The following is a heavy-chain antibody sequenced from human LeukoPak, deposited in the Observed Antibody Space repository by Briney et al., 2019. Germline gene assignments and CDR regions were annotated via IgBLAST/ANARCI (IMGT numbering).Heavy chain of an antibody. CDR2: ISGSGGSI. J-gene: IGHJ5*01. V-gene: IGHV3-23*01. CDR1: GFTFSSYA. D-gene: IGHD5-12*01. Sequence: PGASLRLSCAASGFTFSSYAMSWVRQAPGKGLEWVSGISGSGGSIYYADSVKGRFTISRDNSKNTLYLQMNNLRAEDTAVYYCAKTPGYSGYESHIDSWGQGTLVTVSS. CDR3: AKTPGYSGYESHIDS.